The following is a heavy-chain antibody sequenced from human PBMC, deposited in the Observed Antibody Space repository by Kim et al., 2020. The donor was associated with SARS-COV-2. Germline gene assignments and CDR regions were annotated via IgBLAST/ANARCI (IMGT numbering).Heavy chain of an antibody. J-gene: IGHJ3*01. V-gene: IGHV4-39*01. Sequence: SETLSLTCTVSAGSISSSSYYWGWIRQPPGKGLEWIGSIYYTGSTYYNASLKSRVTISVPTSKNPFALKLISLTAAATAVYYCARQCITLRAVRQAF. CDR3: ARQCITLRAVRQAF. CDR2: IYYTGST. CDR1: AGSISSSSYY. D-gene: IGHD3-22*01.